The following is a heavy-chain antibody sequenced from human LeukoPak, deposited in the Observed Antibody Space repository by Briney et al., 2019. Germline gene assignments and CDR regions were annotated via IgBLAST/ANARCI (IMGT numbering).Heavy chain of an antibody. V-gene: IGHV3-53*01. CDR3: ARFYSSGSFGAFDI. CDR1: DFTVSSNY. Sequence: GGSLRLSCATSDFTVSSNYMSWVRQAPGKGLEWVSLIYSNGSTYYADSMKGRFTISRDNSKNTLYLQMNSLRAEDTAVYYCARFYSSGSFGAFDIWGQGTMVTVSS. D-gene: IGHD6-19*01. CDR2: IYSNGST. J-gene: IGHJ3*02.